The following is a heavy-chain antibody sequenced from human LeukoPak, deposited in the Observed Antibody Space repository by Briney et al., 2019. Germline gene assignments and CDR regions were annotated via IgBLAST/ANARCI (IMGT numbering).Heavy chain of an antibody. CDR3: AKARQPYSSSSGFDY. CDR2: ISGSGGST. Sequence: PGGSLRLSCAASGFTFSSYAMSWVRQAPGKGLEWVSAISGSGGSTHYADSVKGRFTISRDKSKNTLYLQMNSLRAEDTAVYYCAKARQPYSSSSGFDYWGQGTLVTVSS. CDR1: GFTFSSYA. V-gene: IGHV3-23*01. D-gene: IGHD6-6*01. J-gene: IGHJ4*02.